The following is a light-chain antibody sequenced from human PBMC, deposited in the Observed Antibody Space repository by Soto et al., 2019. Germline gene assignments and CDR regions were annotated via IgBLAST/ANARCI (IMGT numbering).Light chain of an antibody. Sequence: EMVTTQSPATLSVSPGERATLSCRASQSISSYLAWYQQKPGQAPRLLIYDASNRATGIPARFSGSGSGTDFTLTISSLEPEDFAVYYCQQRSNWPLFGGGTKVDIK. CDR2: DAS. CDR1: QSISSY. V-gene: IGKV3-11*01. J-gene: IGKJ4*01. CDR3: QQRSNWPL.